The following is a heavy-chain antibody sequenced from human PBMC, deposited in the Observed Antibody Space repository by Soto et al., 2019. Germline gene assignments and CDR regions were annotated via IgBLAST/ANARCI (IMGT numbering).Heavy chain of an antibody. D-gene: IGHD2-15*01. Sequence: QVQLQQWGAGLLKPSETLSLTCAVYGGSFSGYYWSWIRQPPGKGLEWIGEINHSGSTNYNPSRQSRVTISVDTSKNQFSLKLSSVTAAATAVYYCARGGPPVRIYYYYYYYMDVWGKGTTVTVSS. CDR2: INHSGST. J-gene: IGHJ6*03. CDR1: GGSFSGYY. CDR3: ARGGPPVRIYYYYYYYMDV. V-gene: IGHV4-34*01.